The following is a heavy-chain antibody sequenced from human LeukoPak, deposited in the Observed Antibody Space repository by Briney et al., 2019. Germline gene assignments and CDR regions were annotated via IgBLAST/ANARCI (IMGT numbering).Heavy chain of an antibody. Sequence: NASQTLSLTCTVSGGSISSGNYFWSWIQQPAGKGLEWIGRIYTTGSTNYNPSLKSRVTISVDTSKNQFSLKLSSVTAADTAVYYCARAPYYDFWSGYGYWFDPWGQGTLVTVSS. V-gene: IGHV4-61*02. CDR3: ARAPYYDFWSGYGYWFDP. CDR2: IYTTGST. CDR1: GGSISSGNYF. D-gene: IGHD3-3*01. J-gene: IGHJ5*02.